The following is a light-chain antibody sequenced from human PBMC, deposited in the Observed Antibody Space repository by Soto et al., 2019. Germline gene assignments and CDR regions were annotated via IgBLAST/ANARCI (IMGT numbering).Light chain of an antibody. V-gene: IGKV3-20*01. CDR1: QSVTSNY. J-gene: IGKJ1*01. CDR2: GAS. CDR3: QQYETSPPWT. Sequence: EIVMAQSPGTLSLSPGERATLSCRASQSVTSNYVAWYQHKPGQGPRLLIYGASNRATGIPDRFSGSGSGTDFTLTINRLEPEDFAVYYCQQYETSPPWTFGQGTKVDIK.